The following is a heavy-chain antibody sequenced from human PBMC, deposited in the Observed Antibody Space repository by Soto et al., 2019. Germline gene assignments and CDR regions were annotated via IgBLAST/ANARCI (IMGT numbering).Heavy chain of an antibody. V-gene: IGHV1-18*04. CDR2: XSXXNXXX. J-gene: IGHJ4*02. CDR1: GYTFTSYG. CDR3: ARGYGDYVYYFDY. Sequence: ASVKVSCKASGYTFTSYGISLVRQAPGQGLEXMGXXSXXNXXXXXAXXLQGRVTMTTDTSTSTAYMELRSLRSDETAVYYCARGYGDYVYYFDYWGQGTLVTASS. D-gene: IGHD4-17*01.